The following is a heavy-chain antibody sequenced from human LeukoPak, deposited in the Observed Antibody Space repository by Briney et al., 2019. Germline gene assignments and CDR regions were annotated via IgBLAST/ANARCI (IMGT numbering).Heavy chain of an antibody. Sequence: SETLSLTCTVSGGSISSYYWSWIRQPAGKGLEGIGRIYTSGSTNYNPSLKSRGTISVDTSKNQFSLKLSSVTAAAPAVYYCARGDYLGAFDIWGPGKLVTVS. CDR1: GGSISSYY. J-gene: IGHJ3*02. CDR3: ARGDYLGAFDI. V-gene: IGHV4-4*07. CDR2: IYTSGST. D-gene: IGHD4-17*01.